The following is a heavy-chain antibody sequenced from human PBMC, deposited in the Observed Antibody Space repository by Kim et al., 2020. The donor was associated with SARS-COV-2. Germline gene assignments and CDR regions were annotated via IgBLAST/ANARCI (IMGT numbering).Heavy chain of an antibody. J-gene: IGHJ4*01. CDR2: INHIGST. D-gene: IGHD6-19*01. V-gene: IGHV4-34*01. Sequence: SETLSLTCAVYGGSFSGYYWSWIRQPPGKGLEWIGQINHIGSTNYNPSLKSRVTISVDTSKNLFSLKLTSVTAADTAVYYFARAGRQWLVRPLFYYFHY. CDR1: GGSFSGYY. CDR3: ARAGRQWLVRPLFYYFHY.